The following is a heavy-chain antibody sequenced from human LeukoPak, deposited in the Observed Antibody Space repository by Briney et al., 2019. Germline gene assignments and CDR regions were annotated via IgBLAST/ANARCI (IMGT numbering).Heavy chain of an antibody. D-gene: IGHD6-19*01. CDR2: ISGSGGST. V-gene: IGHV3-23*01. Sequence: GGSLRLSCAASGFTFSSYAMSWVRQAPGKGLEWVSAISGSGGSTYYADSVKGRFTISRDNSKNTLYLQMNSLRAEDTAVYYCAKDPPESNSGWPGGWFDPWGQGTLVTVSS. CDR1: GFTFSSYA. CDR3: AKDPPESNSGWPGGWFDP. J-gene: IGHJ5*02.